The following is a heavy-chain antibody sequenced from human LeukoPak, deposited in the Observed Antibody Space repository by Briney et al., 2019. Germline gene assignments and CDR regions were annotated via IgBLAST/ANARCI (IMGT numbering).Heavy chain of an antibody. CDR3: TRDRAITMIEHWYFDL. V-gene: IGHV4-4*02. D-gene: IGHD3-22*01. J-gene: IGHJ2*01. CDR1: GGSISSSNW. CDR2: IYHSGST. Sequence: PSETLSLTCAVSGGSISSSNWWSWVRPPPGKGLEWIGEIYHSGSTNYNPSLKSRVTISVDKSKNQFSLKLSSVTAADTAVYYCTRDRAITMIEHWYFDLWGRGTLVTVSS.